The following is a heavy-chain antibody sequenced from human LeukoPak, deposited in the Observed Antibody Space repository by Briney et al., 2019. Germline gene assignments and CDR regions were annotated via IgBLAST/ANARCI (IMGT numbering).Heavy chain of an antibody. V-gene: IGHV3-7*01. CDR1: GFTFSSYW. Sequence: AGGSLRLSCAASGFTFSSYWMSWVRQAPGKGLEWVANIKQDGSEKYYVDSVKGRFTISRDNAKNSLYLQMTSLRAEDTAVYYCARDFWARYDFWSGYHPAYYYYGMDVWGQGTTVTVSS. CDR2: IKQDGSEK. J-gene: IGHJ6*02. CDR3: ARDFWARYDFWSGYHPAYYYYGMDV. D-gene: IGHD3-3*01.